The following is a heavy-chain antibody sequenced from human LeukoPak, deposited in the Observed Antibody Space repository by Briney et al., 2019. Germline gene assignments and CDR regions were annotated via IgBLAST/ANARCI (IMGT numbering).Heavy chain of an antibody. CDR3: ARDYYDSSGYYYGRYFDY. V-gene: IGHV3-11*01. J-gene: IGHJ4*02. D-gene: IGHD3-22*01. CDR1: GFTFSDYY. CDR2: ISSSGSTI. Sequence: GGSLRLSCAASGFTFSDYYMSWIRQAPGKGLEWVSYISSSGSTIYYADSVKGRFTISRDNAKNSLYLQMNSLRAEDTAVYYCARDYYDSSGYYYGRYFDYWGQGTLVIVSS.